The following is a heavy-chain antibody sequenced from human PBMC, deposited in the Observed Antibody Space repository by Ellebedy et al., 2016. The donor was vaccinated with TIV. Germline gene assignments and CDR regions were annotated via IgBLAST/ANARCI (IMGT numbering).Heavy chain of an antibody. CDR2: MNPNSDNS. V-gene: IGHV1-8*01. CDR1: GYTFTSYD. Sequence: AASVKVSCKASGYTFTSYDINWVRQATGQGLEWMGWMNPNSDNSDYAPKFEGRPTMTRDTSISTAYMELSSLRSEDTAVYYCATTTGTTGYGMDVWGQGTTVTVSS. D-gene: IGHD1-7*01. J-gene: IGHJ6*02. CDR3: ATTTGTTGYGMDV.